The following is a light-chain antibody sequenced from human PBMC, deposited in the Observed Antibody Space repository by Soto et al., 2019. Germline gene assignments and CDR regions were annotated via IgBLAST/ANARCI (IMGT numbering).Light chain of an antibody. J-gene: IGLJ2*01. CDR1: YSDVGAYNY. CDR3: CSYAGSYTV. CDR2: DVT. Sequence: QSVLTQPRSVSGSPGQSVTISCTGTYSDVGAYNYVSWYQQHPGKAPKLIIYDVTKRPSGVPSRFSGSKSGDTASLAISGLRNDDEADYYCCSYAGSYTVFGGGTKVTVL. V-gene: IGLV2-11*01.